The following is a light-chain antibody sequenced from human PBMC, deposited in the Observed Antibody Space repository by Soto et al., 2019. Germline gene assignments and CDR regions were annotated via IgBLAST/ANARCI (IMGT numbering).Light chain of an antibody. CDR1: SSDVGGYNY. J-gene: IGLJ1*01. V-gene: IGLV2-14*01. CDR3: DSYTSSSAYV. Sequence: QSVLTQPSSLSGSPGQSITISCTGTSSDVGGYNYVSWYQQQAGKAPKLIIHEVSNRPSGVSNRFSGSKSGNTASLTISGLQAEDGADYYCDSYTSSSAYVFGIGTKVTVL. CDR2: EVS.